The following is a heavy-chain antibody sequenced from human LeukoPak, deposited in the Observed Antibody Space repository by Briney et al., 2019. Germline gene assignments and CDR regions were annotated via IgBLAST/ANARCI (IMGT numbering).Heavy chain of an antibody. CDR3: AKVDSSGWYFPFDD. CDR2: ISGSGGST. CDR1: GFTFSSYA. Sequence: GGSLRLSCAASGFTFSSYAMSWVRQAPGKGLEWVSAISGSGGSTYYADSVKGRFTISRDNSKNTLYLQMNSLRAEGTAVYYCAKVDSSGWYFPFDDWGQGTLVTVSS. D-gene: IGHD6-19*01. J-gene: IGHJ4*02. V-gene: IGHV3-23*01.